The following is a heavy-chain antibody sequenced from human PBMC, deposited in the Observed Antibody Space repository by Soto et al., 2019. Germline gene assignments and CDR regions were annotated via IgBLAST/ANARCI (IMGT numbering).Heavy chain of an antibody. CDR3: ARVGLRWPKGP. CDR1: GASINTGDYY. CDR2: IYYSGST. J-gene: IGHJ5*02. D-gene: IGHD4-17*01. Sequence: QVQLQESGPGLVKPSQTLSLTCSVSGASINTGDYYWRWIRQPPGKGLEWIGYIYYSGSTHYNPSLKSRLSMSLATSTNQFSLNLPSGTAADTAIYYCARVGLRWPKGPWGQGTLVTVSS. V-gene: IGHV4-30-4*01.